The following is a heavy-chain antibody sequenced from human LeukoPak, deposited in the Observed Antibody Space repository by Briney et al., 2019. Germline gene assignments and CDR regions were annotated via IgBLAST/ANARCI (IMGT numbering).Heavy chain of an antibody. CDR1: GFTFSSYG. CDR3: AKGFDWFFDY. J-gene: IGHJ4*02. D-gene: IGHD3-9*01. V-gene: IGHV3-30*18. CDR2: ISYDGSNK. Sequence: GGSLRLSCAASGFTFSSYGMHWVRQAPGKGLEWVAVISYDGSNKYYADSLKGRFTISRDNSKNTLYLQMNSLRAEDTAVYYCAKGFDWFFDYWGQGTLVTVSS.